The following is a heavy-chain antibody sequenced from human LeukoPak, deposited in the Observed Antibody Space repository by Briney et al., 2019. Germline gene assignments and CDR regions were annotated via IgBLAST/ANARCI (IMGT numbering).Heavy chain of an antibody. CDR1: GGSISSSSYY. CDR2: IYYSGST. V-gene: IGHV4-39*07. J-gene: IGHJ4*02. Sequence: PSETLSLTCTVSGGSISSSSYYWGWIRQPPGKGLEWIGSIYYSGSTYYNPSLKSRVTISVDTSKNQFSLKLSSVTAADTAVYYCARLNDQLLGYWGQGTLVTVSS. D-gene: IGHD2-2*01. CDR3: ARLNDQLLGY.